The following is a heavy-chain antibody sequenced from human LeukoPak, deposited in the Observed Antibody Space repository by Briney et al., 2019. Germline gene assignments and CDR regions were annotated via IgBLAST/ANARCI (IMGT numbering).Heavy chain of an antibody. CDR1: GGSFSGYY. CDR3: AREANDNNYGSANLYAFDI. Sequence: PSETLSLTCAVYGGSFSGYYWSWIRQPPGKGLEWIGEINHSGSTNYNPSLKSRVTISVDTSKNQFSLQLNSVTPEDTAVYYCAREANDNNYGSANLYAFDIWGQGTMVTVSS. V-gene: IGHV4-34*01. D-gene: IGHD3-10*01. CDR2: INHSGST. J-gene: IGHJ3*02.